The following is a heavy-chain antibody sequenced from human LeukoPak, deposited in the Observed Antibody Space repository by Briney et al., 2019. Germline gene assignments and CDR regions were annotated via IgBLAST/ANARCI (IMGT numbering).Heavy chain of an antibody. CDR3: ARDRTSSWYSPTPPFDY. CDR1: GYTFTSYG. CDR2: ISAYNGNT. J-gene: IGHJ4*02. Sequence: GASVKVSCKASGYTFTSYGISWVRQAPGQGLEWMGWISAYNGNTNYAQKLQGRVTVTTDTSTSTAYMELRSLRSDDTAVYYCARDRTSSWYSPTPPFDYWGQGTLVTVSS. V-gene: IGHV1-18*01. D-gene: IGHD6-13*01.